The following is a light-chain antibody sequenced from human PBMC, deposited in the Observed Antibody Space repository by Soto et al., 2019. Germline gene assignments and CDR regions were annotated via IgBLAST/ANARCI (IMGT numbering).Light chain of an antibody. V-gene: IGKV3-15*01. Sequence: EIVMTQSPATLSASPGEGATLSCKAGQNVYNNLAWYQQRPGQPPRLLIYDASTRATGISARFSCSGYGTEFTTTLSSLQSADFAVYFCQQCRNWSLTFGGGTKVEIK. CDR3: QQCRNWSLT. CDR2: DAS. CDR1: QNVYNN. J-gene: IGKJ4*01.